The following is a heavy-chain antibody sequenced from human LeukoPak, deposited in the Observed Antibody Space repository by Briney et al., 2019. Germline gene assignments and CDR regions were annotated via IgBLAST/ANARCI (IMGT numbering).Heavy chain of an antibody. V-gene: IGHV4-39*07. J-gene: IGHJ4*02. CDR2: IYYSGST. Sequence: PSETLSLTCTVSGGSISSSIYYWGWIRQPPGKGLEWIATIYYSGSTYYTPSLKSRVTISVDTSKNQFSLKVSSVTAADTAVYYCARDGSGNSNYFDFWGQGTLVTVSS. CDR3: ARDGSGNSNYFDF. D-gene: IGHD3-10*01. CDR1: GGSISSSIYY.